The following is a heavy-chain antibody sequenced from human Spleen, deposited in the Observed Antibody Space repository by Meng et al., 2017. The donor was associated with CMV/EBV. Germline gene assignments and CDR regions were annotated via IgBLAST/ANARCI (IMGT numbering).Heavy chain of an antibody. J-gene: IGHJ4*02. CDR1: GGSLSGYY. D-gene: IGHD5-18*01. Sequence: QVQLQQWGAGLLKPSANVSVTCAVRGGSLSGYYWSWIRQPPGKGLEWIGEINHSGSTNYNPSLKSRVSISVDMSKNHFSLNLSSVTAADTAVYYCARGPTAMADYWGQGTLVTVSS. CDR3: ARGPTAMADY. CDR2: INHSGST. V-gene: IGHV4-34*01.